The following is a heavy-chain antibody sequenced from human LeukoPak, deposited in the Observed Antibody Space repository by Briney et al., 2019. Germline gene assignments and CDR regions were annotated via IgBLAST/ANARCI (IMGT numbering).Heavy chain of an antibody. Sequence: GGSLRLSCAASGFTFSSYGMHWVRQAPGKGLEWVAVISYDGSNKYYADSVKGRFTISRDNSKNTLYPQMNSLRAEDTAVYYCAKEQPSIVASPGVAFDIWGQGTMVTVSS. CDR3: AKEQPSIVASPGVAFDI. J-gene: IGHJ3*02. D-gene: IGHD5-12*01. CDR1: GFTFSSYG. CDR2: ISYDGSNK. V-gene: IGHV3-30*18.